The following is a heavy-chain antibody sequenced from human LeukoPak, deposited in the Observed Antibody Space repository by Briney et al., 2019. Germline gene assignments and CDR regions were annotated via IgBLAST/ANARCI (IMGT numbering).Heavy chain of an antibody. D-gene: IGHD2-15*01. CDR1: GGSISSYY. V-gene: IGHV4-59*01. CDR3: ARVYSAYYYYYYMDV. Sequence: SETLSLTCTVSGGSISSYYWSWLRQPPGKGLEWIGYIYYSGSTNYNPSLKSRVTISVDTSKNQFSLKLSSVTAADTAVYYCARVYSAYYYYYYMDVWGKGTTVTVSS. J-gene: IGHJ6*03. CDR2: IYYSGST.